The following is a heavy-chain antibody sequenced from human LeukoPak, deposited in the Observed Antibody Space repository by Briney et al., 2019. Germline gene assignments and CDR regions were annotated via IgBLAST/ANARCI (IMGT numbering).Heavy chain of an antibody. CDR2: IQASGTT. V-gene: IGHV4-4*07. CDR1: GGSISNYY. D-gene: IGHD3-10*01. J-gene: IGHJ4*02. CDR3: ARRFPGGFGDYFDY. Sequence: SETLSLTCTVSGGSISNYYWNWVRQPAGKRLEWIGRIQASGTTRYNSSLESRVTMSVDTSKNHFSLKVTSVTAADTAVYYCARRFPGGFGDYFDYWGQGILVTVST.